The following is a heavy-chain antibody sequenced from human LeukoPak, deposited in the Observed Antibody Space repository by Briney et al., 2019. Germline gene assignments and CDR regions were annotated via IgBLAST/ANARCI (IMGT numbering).Heavy chain of an antibody. CDR3: ARDSYGGNSGVGY. J-gene: IGHJ4*02. Sequence: GGSLRLSCAASGFTVSSNYMSWVRQAPGKGLEWVSVIYSGGSTYYADSVKGRFTISRDNSKNTLYLQMNSLRAEDTAVYYCARDSYGGNSGVGYWGQGTLVTVSS. CDR1: GFTVSSNY. CDR2: IYSGGST. V-gene: IGHV3-66*01. D-gene: IGHD4-23*01.